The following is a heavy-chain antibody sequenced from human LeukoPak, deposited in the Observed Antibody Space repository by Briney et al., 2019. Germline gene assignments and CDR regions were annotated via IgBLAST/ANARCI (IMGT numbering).Heavy chain of an antibody. D-gene: IGHD5-24*01. CDR1: GFTFSNSW. CDR3: ARDRGWVQYDY. CDR2: INPDGSQI. Sequence: GGSLRLSRAASGFTFSNSWMNWVRQAPGKGLERVAYINPDGSQISYVDSVRGRFTISRDNGKNSLYLQMSSLRADDTAVYYCARDRGWVQYDYWGQGALVTVSS. J-gene: IGHJ4*02. V-gene: IGHV3-7*01.